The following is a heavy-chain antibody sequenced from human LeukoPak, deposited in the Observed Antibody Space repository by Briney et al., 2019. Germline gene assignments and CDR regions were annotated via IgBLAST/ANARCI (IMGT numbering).Heavy chain of an antibody. CDR1: GFTFSSFP. D-gene: IGHD3-10*01. CDR2: ISGTGAKT. V-gene: IGHV3-23*01. J-gene: IGHJ4*02. CDR3: ATGSDYSGYYYFDY. Sequence: PGGSLRLSCAASGFTFSSFPMSWVRQAPGMGLEWVSAISGTGAKTFYADSVRGRFTISRDNSKNTVYLYMNSLRADDAAVYYCATGSDYSGYYYFDYWGQGALVTVSS.